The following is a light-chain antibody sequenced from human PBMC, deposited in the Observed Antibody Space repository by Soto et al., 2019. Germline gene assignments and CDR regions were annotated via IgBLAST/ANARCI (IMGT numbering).Light chain of an antibody. J-gene: IGKJ1*01. Sequence: EIVLTQSPGTLSLSPGERATLSCGASQSVSGNYLAWYQQKPGQAPSLLIHGASSRVTGIPERFSGSGSGTDFTLTISRLEPEDFAVYFCQQYGNSPRTFGQGTKVDIK. CDR1: QSVSGNY. CDR3: QQYGNSPRT. V-gene: IGKV3-20*01. CDR2: GAS.